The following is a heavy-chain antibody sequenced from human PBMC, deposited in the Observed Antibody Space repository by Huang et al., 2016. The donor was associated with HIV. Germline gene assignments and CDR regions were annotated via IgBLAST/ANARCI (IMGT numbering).Heavy chain of an antibody. J-gene: IGHJ5*02. Sequence: QVTLRESGPALVKPTQTLTLTCSFAGFSLSTSGMCVGWIRQPPGKALEWLALINWNDDKFYRKSLKSRLTIAKDTSKNQVVLTLTDMDPLDTATYVCARMTTTSNWFDPWGQGTLVTVSS. CDR1: GFSLSTSGMC. D-gene: IGHD4-17*01. V-gene: IGHV2-70*01. CDR2: INWNDDK. CDR3: ARMTTTSNWFDP.